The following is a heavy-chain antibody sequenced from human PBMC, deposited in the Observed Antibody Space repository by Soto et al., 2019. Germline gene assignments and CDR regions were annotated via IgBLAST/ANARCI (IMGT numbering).Heavy chain of an antibody. CDR3: ARGRYGDY. V-gene: IGHV1-18*01. CDR2: ISAHNGNT. D-gene: IGHD1-1*01. CDR1: GYAFTTYG. Sequence: QVHLVQSGAEVKKPGASVKVSCKGSGYAFTTYGITWVRQAPGQGLEWMGWISAHNGNTNYAQKLQGRVTVTRDTSTSTAYMELRCLRSADTAVHYCARGRYGDYWGQGALVTVSS. J-gene: IGHJ4*02.